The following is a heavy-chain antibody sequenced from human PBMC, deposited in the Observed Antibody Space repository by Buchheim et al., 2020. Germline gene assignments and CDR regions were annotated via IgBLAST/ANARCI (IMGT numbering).Heavy chain of an antibody. J-gene: IGHJ5*02. CDR3: ARFGKTFGVVISDWFDP. V-gene: IGHV4-31*03. CDR2: IYFSGST. D-gene: IGHD3-3*01. Sequence: QVQLQESGPGLVKPSQTLSLTCTVSGGSISSGGYYWSWIRQHPGKGLEWIGYIYFSGSTYYNPSPKSRVTISVDTPKNQFSLKLSSVTAADTAVYYCARFGKTFGVVISDWFDPWGQGTL. CDR1: GGSISSGGYY.